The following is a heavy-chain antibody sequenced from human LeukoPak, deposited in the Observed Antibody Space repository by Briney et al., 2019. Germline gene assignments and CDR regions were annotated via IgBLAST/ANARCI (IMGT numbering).Heavy chain of an antibody. CDR3: ARQDYYGSGSYSGGGWFDP. CDR1: GYTFTGYY. Sequence: GASVKVSCKASGYTFTGYYMHWVRQAPGQGLEWMGWINPNSGGTNYAQKFQGRVTMTRDTSISTAYMELSSLRSDDTAVYYCARQDYYGSGSYSGGGWFDPWGQGTLVTVSS. V-gene: IGHV1-2*02. CDR2: INPNSGGT. J-gene: IGHJ5*02. D-gene: IGHD3-10*01.